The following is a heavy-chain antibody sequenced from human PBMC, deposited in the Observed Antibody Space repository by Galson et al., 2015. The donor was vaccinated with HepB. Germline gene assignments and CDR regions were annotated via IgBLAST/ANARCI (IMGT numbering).Heavy chain of an antibody. CDR2: INSDGSST. J-gene: IGHJ6*02. V-gene: IGHV3-74*01. CDR3: ARDIPVLLWFGELRNYYYDVRDV. Sequence: SLRLSCAASGFTFSSYWMHRVRQAPGKGLVWVSRINSDGSSTSYADSVKGRFTISRDNAKNTLYLQMNSLRAEDTAVYYCARDIPVLLWFGELRNYYYDVRDVCGQGTTVTVSS. CDR1: GFTFSSYW. D-gene: IGHD3-10*01.